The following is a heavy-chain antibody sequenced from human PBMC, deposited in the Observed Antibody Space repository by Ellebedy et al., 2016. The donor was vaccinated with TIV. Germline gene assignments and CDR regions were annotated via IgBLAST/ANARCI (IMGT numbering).Heavy chain of an antibody. V-gene: IGHV3-30*18. CDR3: AKKEPSSGWLGYYYYGMDV. Sequence: PGGSLRLSCAASGFTFSSYGMHWVRQAPGKGLEWVAVISYDGSNKYYADSVKGRFTISRDNSKNTLYLQMNSLRAEDTAVYYCAKKEPSSGWLGYYYYGMDVWGQGTTVTVSS. D-gene: IGHD6-19*01. J-gene: IGHJ6*02. CDR2: ISYDGSNK. CDR1: GFTFSSYG.